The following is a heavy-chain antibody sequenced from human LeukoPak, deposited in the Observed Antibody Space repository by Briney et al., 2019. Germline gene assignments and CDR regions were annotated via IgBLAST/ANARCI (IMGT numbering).Heavy chain of an antibody. V-gene: IGHV3-30*04. J-gene: IGHJ4*02. CDR1: GFTFSSYA. Sequence: GRSLRLSCAASGFTFSSYAMHWVRQAPGKGLGGVAVISYEGSNKYYADSVKGRFTISRDNSKNTLYLQMSSLRAEDTAVYYCARDLTPLGGYSSGWFHFDYWGQGTLVTVSS. CDR2: ISYEGSNK. D-gene: IGHD6-19*01. CDR3: ARDLTPLGGYSSGWFHFDY.